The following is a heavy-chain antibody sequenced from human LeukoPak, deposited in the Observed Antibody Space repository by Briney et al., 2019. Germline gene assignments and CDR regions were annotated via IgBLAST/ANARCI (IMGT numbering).Heavy chain of an antibody. CDR3: ARSGYTYGSHDH. Sequence: GGSLRLSCAASGFTFSSNYMSWVRQAPGKGLEWVSVIYSGGTTFYADSVKGRFTISRDNSRNTLYLQMNSLRAEDTAVYYCARSGYTYGSHDHWGQGTLVTVSS. D-gene: IGHD5-18*01. CDR2: IYSGGTT. J-gene: IGHJ4*02. V-gene: IGHV3-66*01. CDR1: GFTFSSNY.